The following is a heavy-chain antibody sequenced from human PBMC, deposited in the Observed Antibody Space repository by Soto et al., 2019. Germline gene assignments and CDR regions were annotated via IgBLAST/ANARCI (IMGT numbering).Heavy chain of an antibody. J-gene: IGHJ4*02. CDR3: AREFPYYVSCYSYLDY. D-gene: IGHD3-16*01. CDR1: GDSVSGNSAA. Sequence: SPTLSLTCAISGDSVSGNSAAWNWIRQSPSRGLEWLGRTYYRSRWYNDYAVSVKSRITVTPDTSKNQFSLHLNSVTPEDTTVYYRAREFPYYVSCYSYLDYCGQVDLVPACS. V-gene: IGHV6-1*01. CDR2: TYYRSRWYN.